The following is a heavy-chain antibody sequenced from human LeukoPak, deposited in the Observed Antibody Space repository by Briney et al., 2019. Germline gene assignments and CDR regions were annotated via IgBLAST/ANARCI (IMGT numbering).Heavy chain of an antibody. J-gene: IGHJ5*02. Sequence: ASVTVSCTASGYTFTDYYMHWVRQAPGQGLEWMGRITSNSGGTSYAQKFQGRVTMTRDTSISTAYMELSRLRSDDTAVYYCARGPAAATNWFDPWGQGTLVTASS. V-gene: IGHV1-2*06. CDR2: ITSNSGGT. CDR1: GYTFTDYY. CDR3: ARGPAAATNWFDP. D-gene: IGHD6-13*01.